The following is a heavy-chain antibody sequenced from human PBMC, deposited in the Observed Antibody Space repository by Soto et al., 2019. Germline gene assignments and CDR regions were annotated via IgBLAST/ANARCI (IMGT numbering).Heavy chain of an antibody. CDR1: GITLSGFA. Sequence: PVGSLRLSCAGSGITLSGFAIHWVRQAPGKGLEWVAVISYDENKTYYADSVKGRFTISRDNSKNTLFLQMNSLRAEDTAVYYCAREEYSRSGWFDPWGQGTLVTVSS. CDR2: ISYDENKT. CDR3: AREEYSRSGWFDP. D-gene: IGHD6-13*01. V-gene: IGHV3-30-3*01. J-gene: IGHJ5*02.